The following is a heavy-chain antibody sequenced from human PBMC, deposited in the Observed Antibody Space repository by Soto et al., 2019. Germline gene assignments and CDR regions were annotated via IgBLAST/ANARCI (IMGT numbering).Heavy chain of an antibody. CDR1: GFTFSSYW. CDR2: IDTDGSST. D-gene: IGHD3-3*01. J-gene: IGHJ4*02. Sequence: VQLVESGGGLVQPGGSLRLSCAASGFTFSSYWMHWVRQAPGKGLEWVAHIDTDGSSTSYADSVKGRFTISRDNAKNTVYLQMNSVRGEDMAVYYCVRDHFGVGMDCWGLGNLVTVSS. V-gene: IGHV3-74*01. CDR3: VRDHFGVGMDC.